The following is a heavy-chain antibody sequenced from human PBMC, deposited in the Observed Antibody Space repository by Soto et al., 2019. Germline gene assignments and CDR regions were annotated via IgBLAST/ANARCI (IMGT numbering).Heavy chain of an antibody. V-gene: IGHV4-34*01. CDR1: GGSFSGYY. J-gene: IGHJ4*02. Sequence: PSETLSLTCAVYGGSFSGYYWSWIRQPPGKGLEWMGEINHSGSTNYNPSLKSRVTISVDTSKNQFSLKLSSVTAADTAVYYCARGPIETYYGSGSYYTTIGTCFDYWGQGTLVTVSS. CDR3: ARGPIETYYGSGSYYTTIGTCFDY. D-gene: IGHD3-10*01. CDR2: INHSGST.